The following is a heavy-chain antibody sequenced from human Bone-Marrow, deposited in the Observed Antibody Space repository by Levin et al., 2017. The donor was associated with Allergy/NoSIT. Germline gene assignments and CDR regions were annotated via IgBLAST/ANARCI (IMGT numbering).Heavy chain of an antibody. CDR1: GFNPSFYS. CDR2: ESRTTI. D-gene: IGHD4-23*01. Sequence: GGSLRLSCAASGFNPSFYSLNWVRQVPGKGLEWLAYESRTTIQYADSVRGRFIISRDDALKSVYLQMNSLRDDDTAVYYCARDPPGGGNLYFDLWGRGTLVSVSS. V-gene: IGHV3-48*02. CDR3: ARDPPGGGNLYFDL. J-gene: IGHJ2*01.